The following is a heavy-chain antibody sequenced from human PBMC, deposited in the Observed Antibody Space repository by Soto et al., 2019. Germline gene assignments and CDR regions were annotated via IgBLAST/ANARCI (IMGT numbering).Heavy chain of an antibody. CDR1: GGTFSSYA. V-gene: IGHV1-8*02. CDR3: ARGLYDILTGDDDLFDY. CDR2: MNPNSGNT. Sequence: GASVKVSCKASGGTFSSYAISWVRQAPGQGLEWMGWMNPNSGNTGYAQKFQGRVTMTRNTSISTAYMELSSLRSEDTAVYYCARGLYDILTGDDDLFDYWGQGTLVTSPQ. D-gene: IGHD3-9*01. J-gene: IGHJ4*02.